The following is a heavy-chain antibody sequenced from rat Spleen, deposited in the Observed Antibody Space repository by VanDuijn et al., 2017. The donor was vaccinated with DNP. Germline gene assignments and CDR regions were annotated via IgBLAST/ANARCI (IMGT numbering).Heavy chain of an antibody. D-gene: IGHD1-4*01. CDR1: GFTFSSFA. CDR2: ISYDGGNT. CDR3: AKADPLPGYLY. Sequence: EVQLVESGGGLVQPGRSMKLSCAASGFTFSSFAMAWVRQAPTKGLEWVASISYDGGNTYYRDSVKGRFTISRDNAKSSLYLQMDSLRSEDTSTYYCAKADPLPGYLYWGQGVMVTVSS. J-gene: IGHJ2*01. V-gene: IGHV5-25*01.